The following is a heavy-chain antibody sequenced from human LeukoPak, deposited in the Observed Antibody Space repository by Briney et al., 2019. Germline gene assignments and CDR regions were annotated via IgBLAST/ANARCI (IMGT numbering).Heavy chain of an antibody. D-gene: IGHD1-1*01. CDR3: ARGNGRLDAFDI. V-gene: IGHV3-30*04. J-gene: IGHJ3*02. Sequence: GGSLRLSCAASGFTFSNYAMHWVRQAPGKGLEWVAVISYDANDKYYADSVKGRFTISRDNAKNSLYLQMNSLRAEDTAVYYCARGNGRLDAFDIWGQGTMVTVSS. CDR2: ISYDANDK. CDR1: GFTFSNYA.